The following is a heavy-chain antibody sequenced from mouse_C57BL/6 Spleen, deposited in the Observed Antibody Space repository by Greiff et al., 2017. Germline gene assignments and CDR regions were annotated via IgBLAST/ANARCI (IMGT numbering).Heavy chain of an antibody. Sequence: VQLQQPGAELVRPGTSVKLSCKASGYTFTSYWMHWVKQRPGQGLEWIGVIDPSDSYTNYNQKFKGKATLTVDTSSSTAYMQLSSLTSEDSAVYYCAGHYYGSSYWGQGTTLTVSS. CDR1: GYTFTSYW. D-gene: IGHD1-1*01. V-gene: IGHV1-59*01. J-gene: IGHJ2*01. CDR3: AGHYYGSSY. CDR2: IDPSDSYT.